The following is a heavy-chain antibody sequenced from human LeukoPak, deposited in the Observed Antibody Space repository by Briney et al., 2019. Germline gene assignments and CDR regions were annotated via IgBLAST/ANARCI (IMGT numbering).Heavy chain of an antibody. CDR1: GGSFSGYY. CDR2: INHSGST. CDR3: ARGWIDIVVVAAADRDYYYYYMDV. V-gene: IGHV4-34*01. Sequence: SETLSLTCAVYGGSFSGYYWSWIRQPPGKGLEWIGEINHSGSTNYNPSLKSRVIISLDKSKNQFSLKLSSVTAADTAGFYGARGWIDIVVVAAADRDYYYYYMDVWGKGTTVTVSS. D-gene: IGHD2-2*01. J-gene: IGHJ6*03.